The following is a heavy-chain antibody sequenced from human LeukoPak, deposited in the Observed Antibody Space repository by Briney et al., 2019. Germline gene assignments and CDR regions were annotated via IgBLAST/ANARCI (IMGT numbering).Heavy chain of an antibody. CDR3: ARKGYSGYDLRSAFDI. J-gene: IGHJ3*02. V-gene: IGHV4-34*01. D-gene: IGHD5-12*01. CDR2: IYYSGST. Sequence: SETLSLTCAVYGGSFSGCYWSWIRQPPGKGLEWIGSIYYSGSTYYNPSLKSRVTISVDTSKNQFSLKLSSVTAADTAVYYCARKGYSGYDLRSAFDIWGQGTMVTVSS. CDR1: GGSFSGCY.